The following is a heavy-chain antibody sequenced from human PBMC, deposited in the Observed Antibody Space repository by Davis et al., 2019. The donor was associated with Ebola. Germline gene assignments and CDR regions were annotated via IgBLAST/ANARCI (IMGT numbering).Heavy chain of an antibody. D-gene: IGHD6-19*01. CDR3: AKVGYGWYYYFDS. CDR1: GITFSSYG. Sequence: GESLKISCAASGITFSSYGMSWVRQAPGKGLEWVSAISGAGGSTYYADSVKGRFTISRDNSKNTLSLQMDSLRAEDTAVYYCAKVGYGWYYYFDSWGPGTLVTVSS. V-gene: IGHV3-23*01. CDR2: ISGAGGST. J-gene: IGHJ4*02.